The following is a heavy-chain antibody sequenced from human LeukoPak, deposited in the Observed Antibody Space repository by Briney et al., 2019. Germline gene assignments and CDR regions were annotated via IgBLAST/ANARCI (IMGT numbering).Heavy chain of an antibody. V-gene: IGHV3-30-3*01. CDR1: GFSFSSYA. CDR2: MSSDGTNT. Sequence: GGSLRLSCAASGFSFSSYAMHWVRQAPGKGLEWVAVMSSDGTNTYYAASVKGRFTTSRDISKNTLYLQMNSLRAEDTAVYYCAREVSVVRGVNWGQGTLVTVSS. D-gene: IGHD3-10*01. J-gene: IGHJ4*02. CDR3: AREVSVVRGVN.